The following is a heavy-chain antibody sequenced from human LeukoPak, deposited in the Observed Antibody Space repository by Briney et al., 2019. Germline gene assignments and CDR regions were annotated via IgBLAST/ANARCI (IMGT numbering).Heavy chain of an antibody. CDR3: AMGVGAPEDLAVAADFDY. J-gene: IGHJ4*02. D-gene: IGHD6-19*01. Sequence: SVKVSCKASGGTFSSYVINWVRQAPGQGREWMGGIIPIFGTANYAQKFQGRVTITADKSTSTAYMELSSLRSEDTAVYYCAMGVGAPEDLAVAADFDYWGQGTLVTVSS. CDR1: GGTFSSYV. CDR2: IIPIFGTA. V-gene: IGHV1-69*06.